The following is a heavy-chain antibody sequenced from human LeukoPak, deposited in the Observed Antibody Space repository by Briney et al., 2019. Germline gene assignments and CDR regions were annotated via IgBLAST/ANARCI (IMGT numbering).Heavy chain of an antibody. CDR2: IRYDGSNK. CDR3: AREVGGNFDY. CDR1: GFTFSSYG. J-gene: IGHJ4*02. D-gene: IGHD1-26*01. Sequence: GGSLRLSCAASGFTFSSYGMHWVRQAPGKGLEWVAFIRYDGSNKYYADSVKGRFTISRDNSKDTLYLQMNSLRAEDTAVYYCAREVGGNFDYWGQGTLVTVSS. V-gene: IGHV3-30*02.